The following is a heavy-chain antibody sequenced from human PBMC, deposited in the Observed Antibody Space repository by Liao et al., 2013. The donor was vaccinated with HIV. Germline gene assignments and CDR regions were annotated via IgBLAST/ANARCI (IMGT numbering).Heavy chain of an antibody. D-gene: IGHD3-10*01. J-gene: IGHJ4*02. Sequence: QLQLQESGPGLVKPSETLSLTCTVSGGSISSSSYYWGWIRQPPGKGLEWIGYIYHSGTAYYNPSLESRLLISVDTSKNQFSLGLRSVTAADTAIYYCARDWSYYGSGNFDYWGQGTLVTVSS. CDR3: ARDWSYYGSGNFDY. V-gene: IGHV4-39*07. CDR2: IYHSGTA. CDR1: GGSISSSSYY.